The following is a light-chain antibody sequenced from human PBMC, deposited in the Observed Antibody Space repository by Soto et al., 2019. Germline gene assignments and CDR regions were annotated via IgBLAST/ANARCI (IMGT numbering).Light chain of an antibody. J-gene: IGKJ2*01. CDR3: QQSHSIPYT. V-gene: IGKV1-39*01. CDR2: AAS. CDR1: QTISSY. Sequence: DIQMTQSPSSLSASVGDRVTITCRASQTISSYLNWYQQKPGKAPKLLIYAASSLQSGVPSRFSGSGSGTDCTLTISSRQPEDFATYYCQQSHSIPYTFGQGTKLEIK.